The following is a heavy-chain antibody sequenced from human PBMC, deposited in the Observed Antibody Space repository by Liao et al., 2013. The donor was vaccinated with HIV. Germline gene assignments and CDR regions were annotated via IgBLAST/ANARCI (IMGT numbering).Heavy chain of an antibody. Sequence: QVQLHQWGAGLLKPSETLSLTCAVYGGSFSDNYWISVRQVPGKGLEWIGEINPSGNTNYSPSYKSRVAMSVDTSKRQFSLKLTSVTAADTAVYYCARGRPVIVPTAIEWRSYYFDDWGQGTLVTVSS. CDR3: ARGRPVIVPTAIEWRSYYFDD. V-gene: IGHV4-34*01. CDR1: GGSFSDNY. CDR2: INPSGNT. J-gene: IGHJ4*02. D-gene: IGHD2-21*02.